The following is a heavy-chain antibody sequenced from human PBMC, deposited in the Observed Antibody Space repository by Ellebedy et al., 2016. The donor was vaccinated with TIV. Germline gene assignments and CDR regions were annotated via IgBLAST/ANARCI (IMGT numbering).Heavy chain of an antibody. CDR2: ISSSSSYI. V-gene: IGHV3-21*01. CDR3: AREYSSSSYYYYGMDV. J-gene: IGHJ6*02. Sequence: PGGSLRLSCAASGFTFSSYSMNWVRQAPGKGLEWVSSISSSSSYIYYADSVKGRFTISRDNAKNSLYLQMNSLRAEDTAVYYCAREYSSSSYYYYGMDVWGQGTTVTVSS. CDR1: GFTFSSYS. D-gene: IGHD6-6*01.